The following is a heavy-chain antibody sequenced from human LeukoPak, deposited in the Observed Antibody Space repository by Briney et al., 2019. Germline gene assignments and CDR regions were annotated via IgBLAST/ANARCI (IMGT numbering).Heavy chain of an antibody. CDR2: IYYSGST. Sequence: SETLSLTCTVSGGSISSYYWGWIRQPPGKGLGWIGSIYYSGSTYYNPSLKSRVTISVDTSKNQFSLRLSSVTAADTAVYYCARVYTGSSWDYYYYMDVWGKGTTVTVSS. J-gene: IGHJ6*03. V-gene: IGHV4-39*07. D-gene: IGHD6-13*01. CDR3: ARVYTGSSWDYYYYMDV. CDR1: GGSISSYY.